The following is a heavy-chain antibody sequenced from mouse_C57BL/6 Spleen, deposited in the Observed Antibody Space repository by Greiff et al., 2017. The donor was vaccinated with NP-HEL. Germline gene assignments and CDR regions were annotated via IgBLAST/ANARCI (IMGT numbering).Heavy chain of an antibody. CDR3: ARRSTMVPFDY. D-gene: IGHD2-2*01. V-gene: IGHV1-81*01. CDR2: IYPRSGNT. CDR1: GYTFTSYG. J-gene: IGHJ2*01. Sequence: VKLQESGAELARPGASVKLSCKASGYTFTSYGISWVKQRTGQGLEWIGEIYPRSGNTYYNEKFKGKATLTADKSSSTAYMELRSLTSEDSAVYFCARRSTMVPFDYWGQGTTLTVSS.